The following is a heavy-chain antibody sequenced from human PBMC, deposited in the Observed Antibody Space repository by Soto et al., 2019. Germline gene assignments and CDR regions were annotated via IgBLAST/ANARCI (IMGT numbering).Heavy chain of an antibody. V-gene: IGHV3-48*01. Sequence: EVQLVESGGGLVQPGGSLRLSCAASGFTFSSYSMNWVRQAPGKGLEWVSYISSSSSTIYYADSVKGRFTISRDNAKNSLYLQMNSLTAEDTAVYYCARDPDIVVVVAAPPPYYFDYWGQGTLVTVSS. CDR2: ISSSSSTI. J-gene: IGHJ4*02. CDR1: GFTFSSYS. D-gene: IGHD2-15*01. CDR3: ARDPDIVVVVAAPPPYYFDY.